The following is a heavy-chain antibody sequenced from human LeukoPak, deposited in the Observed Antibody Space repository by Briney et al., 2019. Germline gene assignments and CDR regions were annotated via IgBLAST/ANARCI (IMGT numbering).Heavy chain of an antibody. V-gene: IGHV3-48*01. D-gene: IGHD1-1*01. CDR2: ISGSGTI. J-gene: IGHJ4*02. Sequence: PGGSLKLSCAASGFTFSDYSMNWVRQAPGKGLEWISYISGSGTIYYADSVKGRFTISRDNAQRLVYLQMNSLRAEDTAVYYCAKVKDNWNDYFDYWGQGTLVTVSS. CDR3: AKVKDNWNDYFDY. CDR1: GFTFSDYS.